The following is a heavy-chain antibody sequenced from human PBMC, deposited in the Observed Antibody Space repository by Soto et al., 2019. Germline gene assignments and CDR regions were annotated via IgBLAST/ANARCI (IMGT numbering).Heavy chain of an antibody. D-gene: IGHD3-22*01. CDR2: ISYDGSNK. CDR1: GFTFSSYG. Sequence: GGSLRLSCAASGFTFSSYGMHWARQAPGKGLEWVAVISYDGSNKYYADSVKGRFTISRDNSKNTLYLQMNSLRAEDTAVYYCAAGIRGSYYDSSDWGQGTLVTVSS. V-gene: IGHV3-30*03. CDR3: AAGIRGSYYDSSD. J-gene: IGHJ4*02.